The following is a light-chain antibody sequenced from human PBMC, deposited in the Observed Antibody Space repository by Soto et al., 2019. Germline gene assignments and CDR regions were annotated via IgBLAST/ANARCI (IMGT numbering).Light chain of an antibody. J-gene: IGKJ1*01. CDR1: QSISNY. CDR3: QQSFSPLWT. Sequence: DIQMTQSPSSLSASVGDRVTITCRASQSISNYLNWYQQKPGKAPKLLIYAASSMQSGVPSRFSCSGAETDFTLTISSLQPDDSATYYCQQSFSPLWTFGQGTKV. V-gene: IGKV1-39*01. CDR2: AAS.